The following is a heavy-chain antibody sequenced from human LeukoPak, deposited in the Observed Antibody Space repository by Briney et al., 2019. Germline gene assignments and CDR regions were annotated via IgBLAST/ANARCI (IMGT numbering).Heavy chain of an antibody. Sequence: GGSLRLSCAASGFTFSVYYMSWIRQAPGKGLEWVSYISSSGSTIYYADSVKGRFTISRDNAKNSLYLQMNSLRAEDTAVYYCARDLMDIVVVPAAPQSYGMDVWGQGTTVTVSS. CDR3: ARDLMDIVVVPAAPQSYGMDV. J-gene: IGHJ6*02. CDR1: GFTFSVYY. CDR2: ISSSGSTI. V-gene: IGHV3-11*01. D-gene: IGHD2-2*03.